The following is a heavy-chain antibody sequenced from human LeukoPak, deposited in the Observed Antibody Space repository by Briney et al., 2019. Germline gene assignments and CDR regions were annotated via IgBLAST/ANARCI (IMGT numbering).Heavy chain of an antibody. D-gene: IGHD1-26*01. CDR3: TKRQGPTSGSYDYFDP. CDR2: IHSSGYT. Sequence: SETLSLTCTVSGGSISGNYWSWIRQPPGLGLEWIAYIHSSGYTNYNPSLKSRVTISVDTSNNQFSPKVTSATAADTAMYYCTKRQGPTSGSYDYFDPWGQGALVTVSS. CDR1: GGSISGNY. V-gene: IGHV4-4*09. J-gene: IGHJ5*02.